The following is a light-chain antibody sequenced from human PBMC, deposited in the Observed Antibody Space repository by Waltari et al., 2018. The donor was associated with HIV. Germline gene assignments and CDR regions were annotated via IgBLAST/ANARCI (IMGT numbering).Light chain of an antibody. Sequence: DIQMTQSPSSLSASVGDGATITCRASQNIIGYLAWFQQKPGKVPRLLISAASTLESGVPSRFSAIGSGTEFTLTISSLQPEDVATYYCQNYNTAPFTFGPGTKVDVK. CDR2: AAS. V-gene: IGKV1-27*01. CDR1: QNIIGY. CDR3: QNYNTAPFT. J-gene: IGKJ3*01.